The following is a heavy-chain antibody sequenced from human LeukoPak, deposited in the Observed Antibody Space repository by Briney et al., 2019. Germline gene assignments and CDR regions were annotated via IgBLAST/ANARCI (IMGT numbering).Heavy chain of an antibody. J-gene: IGHJ3*02. CDR1: GGSISSYY. CDR2: IYTSGST. D-gene: IGHD3-3*01. Sequence: PSETLSLTCTVSGGSISSYYWSWIRQPPGKGLEWIGYIYTSGSTNYNPSLKSRVTISVDTSKDQFSLKLSSVTAADTAVYYCARKNYDLDIWGQGTMVTVSS. V-gene: IGHV4-4*09. CDR3: ARKNYDLDI.